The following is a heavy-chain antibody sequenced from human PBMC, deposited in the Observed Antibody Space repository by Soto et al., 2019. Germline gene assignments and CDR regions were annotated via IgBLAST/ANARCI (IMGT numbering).Heavy chain of an antibody. CDR2: INTYNGNT. CDR3: AMVDVYVTPSPQDV. D-gene: IGHD3-16*01. V-gene: IGHV1-18*04. J-gene: IGHJ6*02. CDR1: GYTFTSYA. Sequence: GASVNVTCKACGYTFTSYALHWARQAPGQGLEWMGWINTYNGNTNYAQNVQGRVTLTTDTSTSTAYMELRSLRSNDTAIYYCAMVDVYVTPSPQDVWGQGTTVTVSS.